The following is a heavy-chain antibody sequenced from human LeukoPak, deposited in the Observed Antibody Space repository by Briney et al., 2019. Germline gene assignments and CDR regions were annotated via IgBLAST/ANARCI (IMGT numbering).Heavy chain of an antibody. V-gene: IGHV3-21*01. Sequence: GGSLRLSCAASGFTFSSYNMNWVRQAPGKGLEWVSSISSSSTYIYYADSVKGRFTISRDDAKNSLFLQMISLRAEDTAVYYCARQPLVGPTTFDYWGQGTLVAVSS. CDR1: GFTFSSYN. J-gene: IGHJ4*02. D-gene: IGHD1-26*01. CDR3: ARQPLVGPTTFDY. CDR2: ISSSSTYI.